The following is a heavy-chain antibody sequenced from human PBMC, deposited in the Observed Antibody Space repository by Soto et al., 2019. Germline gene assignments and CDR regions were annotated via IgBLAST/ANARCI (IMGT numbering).Heavy chain of an antibody. D-gene: IGHD6-13*01. Sequence: EVQLVESGGGLVKPGGSLRLSCAASGFTFSSYSMNWVRQAPGKGLEWVSSIISSSSYIYYADSVKGRFTISRDNANNTLYLQMNSLRAEDTAVYYCARGHQHLVDRTSDYYYGTDVWGQVTTFTVSS. CDR3: ARGHQHLVDRTSDYYYGTDV. V-gene: IGHV3-21*01. CDR1: GFTFSSYS. J-gene: IGHJ6*02. CDR2: IISSSSYI.